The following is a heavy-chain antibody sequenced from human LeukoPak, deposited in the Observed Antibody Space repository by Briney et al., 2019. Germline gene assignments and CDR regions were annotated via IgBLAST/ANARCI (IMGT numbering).Heavy chain of an antibody. CDR1: GGSISSSNW. V-gene: IGHV4-4*03. Sequence: PGTLSLTCAVSGGSISSSNWWSWVRQTPGKGLEWIGEIYHSGSTNYNPSLKSRVTISVDKSKNQFSLKLSSVTAADTAVYYCARRDQGYCSGGSCLVVWFDPWGQGTLVTVSS. J-gene: IGHJ5*02. CDR3: ARRDQGYCSGGSCLVVWFDP. CDR2: IYHSGST. D-gene: IGHD2-15*01.